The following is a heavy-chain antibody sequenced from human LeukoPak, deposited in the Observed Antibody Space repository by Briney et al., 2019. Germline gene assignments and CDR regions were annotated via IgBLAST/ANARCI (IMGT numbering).Heavy chain of an antibody. CDR2: IHYTGAT. Sequence: PSETLSLTCAVYGGSITGYYWSWIRQTPGRGLEWVGEIHYTGATSYNPSLKSRATISTDTSKNQFSLRLSSVTAADTAVYYCARGNILTGYCFDFWGQGALVTVSS. J-gene: IGHJ4*02. V-gene: IGHV4-34*01. CDR1: GGSITGYY. D-gene: IGHD3-9*01. CDR3: ARGNILTGYCFDF.